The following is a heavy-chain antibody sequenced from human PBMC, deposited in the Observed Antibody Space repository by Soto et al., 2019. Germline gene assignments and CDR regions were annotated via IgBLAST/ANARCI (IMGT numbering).Heavy chain of an antibody. V-gene: IGHV1-69*12. CDR2: IIPIFGTA. CDR1: GGTFSSYA. J-gene: IGHJ6*02. CDR3: ASAVSGGPPFYYGMDV. D-gene: IGHD2-15*01. Sequence: QVQLVQSGAEVKKPGSSVKVSCKASGGTFSSYAISWVRQAPGQGLEWMGGIIPIFGTANYAQKFQGRVTITAHESTSTGYMELSSLRSEDTAVYYCASAVSGGPPFYYGMDVWGQGTTVTVSS.